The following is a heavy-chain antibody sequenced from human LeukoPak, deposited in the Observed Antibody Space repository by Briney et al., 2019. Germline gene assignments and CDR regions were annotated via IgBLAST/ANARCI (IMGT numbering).Heavy chain of an antibody. CDR2: ISGSGDST. Sequence: GGSLRLSCEGSGFTFSSYVMSWVRQAPGKGLEWVSAISGSGDSTYYADSVKGQFTISRDNSKNTLYLQMNSLRAEDTAVYYCAKDSRSCSSTSCPPKPVDYWGQGTLVTVSS. CDR1: GFTFSSYV. J-gene: IGHJ4*02. D-gene: IGHD2-2*01. V-gene: IGHV3-23*01. CDR3: AKDSRSCSSTSCPPKPVDY.